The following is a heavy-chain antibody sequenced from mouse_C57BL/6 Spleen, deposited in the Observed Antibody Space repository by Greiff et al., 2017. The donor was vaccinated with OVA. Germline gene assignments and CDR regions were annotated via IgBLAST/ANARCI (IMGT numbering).Heavy chain of an antibody. D-gene: IGHD2-2*01. CDR3: ARGRSTMVTEFAY. Sequence: VKLQQSGAELARPGASVKLSCKASGYTFTSYGISWVKQRTGQGLEWIGEIYPRSGNTYYNEKFKGKATLTADKSSSTAYMELRSLTSEDSAVYFWARGRSTMVTEFAYWGQGTLVTVSA. J-gene: IGHJ3*01. CDR2: IYPRSGNT. CDR1: GYTFTSYG. V-gene: IGHV1-81*01.